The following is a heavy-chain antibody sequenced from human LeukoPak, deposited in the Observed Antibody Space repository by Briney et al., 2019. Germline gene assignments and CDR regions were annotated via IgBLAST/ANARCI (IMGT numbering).Heavy chain of an antibody. D-gene: IGHD5-12*01. J-gene: IGHJ5*02. CDR3: ARWGYSGYDLSLSWFDP. CDR1: AASTSSGSYY. Sequence: PSQTLSLTCTVAAASTSSGSYYWGWIRQPGGKGLEWIVRIYTSGSTNYNPSHKRRVTIAVDTSKNQFSLKLSSVTAADTAVYYCARWGYSGYDLSLSWFDPWGQGTLVTVS. V-gene: IGHV4-61*02. CDR2: IYTSGST.